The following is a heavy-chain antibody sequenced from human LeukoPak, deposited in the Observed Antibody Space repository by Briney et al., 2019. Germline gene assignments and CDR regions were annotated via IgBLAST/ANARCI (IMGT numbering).Heavy chain of an antibody. CDR2: IYYTGST. CDR3: ARDYGDIPPDWYYDL. D-gene: IGHD4-17*01. CDR1: DDSISDYY. V-gene: IGHV4-59*01. J-gene: IGHJ2*01. Sequence: SETLSLTCTVSDDSISDYYRGWIRQPPGKGLEWIGYIYYTGSTTYNPSLKSRVTISVDTSKNQFSLKLRSVTAADTAVYYCARDYGDIPPDWYYDLWGRGTLVTVSS.